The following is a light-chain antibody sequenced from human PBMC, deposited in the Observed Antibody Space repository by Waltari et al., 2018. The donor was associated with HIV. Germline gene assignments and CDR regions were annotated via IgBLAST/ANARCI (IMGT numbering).Light chain of an antibody. V-gene: IGLV1-40*01. CDR1: SSNIGATYD. J-gene: IGLJ2*01. CDR2: ANT. CDR3: QSYDSTLRVV. Sequence: QPVLTQPPSVSGAPGQRVTISCTRSSSNIGATYDVHWYQQLPGTAPKLLIYANTNPPSGVPYRFSGSKSGTSASLAITGLPAEYEADYYCQSYDSTLRVVFGGGTKLTVL.